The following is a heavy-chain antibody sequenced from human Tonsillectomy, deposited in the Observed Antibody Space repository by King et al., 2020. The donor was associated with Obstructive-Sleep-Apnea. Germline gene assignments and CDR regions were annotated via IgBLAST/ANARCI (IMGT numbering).Heavy chain of an antibody. CDR1: GFTFGDYD. J-gene: IGHJ4*02. CDR3: TRESDILTGYTDY. V-gene: IGHV3-49*03. Sequence: VQLVESGGGLVQPGRSLRLSCTASGFTFGDYDMSWFRQAPGKGLEWVGFIRTIAYGGTAEYAASVKGRFTISRDDPKSIAYLQMNSRKTEDTAVYYCTRESDILTGYTDYWGQGTLVTVSS. CDR2: IRTIAYGGTA. D-gene: IGHD3-9*01.